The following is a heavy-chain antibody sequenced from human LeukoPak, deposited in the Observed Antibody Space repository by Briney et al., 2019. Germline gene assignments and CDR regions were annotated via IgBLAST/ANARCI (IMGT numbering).Heavy chain of an antibody. CDR1: GFTFTNYA. CDR2: ISGTGSNT. V-gene: IGHV3-23*01. CDR3: AKRLSSGLSLPPHVLDI. J-gene: IGHJ3*02. D-gene: IGHD2/OR15-2a*01. Sequence: PGGSLRLSCVASGFTFTNYAMNWVRQAPGKGLEWVSSISGTGSNTDNAESVKGRFTISRDNSKNTLYLQMNSLRAEDTALYYCAKRLSSGLSLPPHVLDIWGQGTMVTVSS.